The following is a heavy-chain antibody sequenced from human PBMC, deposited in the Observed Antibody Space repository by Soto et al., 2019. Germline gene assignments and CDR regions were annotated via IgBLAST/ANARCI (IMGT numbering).Heavy chain of an antibody. D-gene: IGHD4-4*01. J-gene: IGHJ4*02. Sequence: SETLSLTWAVYGGSFSGYYWSWIRQPPGKGLEWIGEINHSGSTNYNPSLKSRVTISVDTSKNQFSLKLSSVTAADTAVYYCARGLRKYSCWGQGTLVTVSS. V-gene: IGHV4-34*01. CDR2: INHSGST. CDR1: GGSFSGYY. CDR3: ARGLRKYSC.